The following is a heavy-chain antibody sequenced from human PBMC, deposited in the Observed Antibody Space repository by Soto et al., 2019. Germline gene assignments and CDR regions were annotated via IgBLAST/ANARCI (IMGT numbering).Heavy chain of an antibody. V-gene: IGHV1-3*01. D-gene: IGHD3-10*01. CDR3: ASSRITMVPYGMDV. CDR1: GYTFTSYA. J-gene: IGHJ6*02. Sequence: GASVKVSCKASGYTFTSYAMHWVRPAPGQRLEWMGWINAGNGNTKYSQKFQGRVTITRDTSASTAYMELSSLRSEDTAVYYCASSRITMVPYGMDVWGQGTTVTVSS. CDR2: INAGNGNT.